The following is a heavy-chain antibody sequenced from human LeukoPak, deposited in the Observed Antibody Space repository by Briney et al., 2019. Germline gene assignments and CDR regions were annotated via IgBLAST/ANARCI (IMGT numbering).Heavy chain of an antibody. D-gene: IGHD1-1*01. Sequence: GGSLRLSCAASGFTFSSFGLHWVRQTPGKGLEWLAVISYDGTNKYYADSVKGRFTISRDNSKSTVYLQMNNLRDEDTALYYCARIKAYSWNDLPDYWGQGTLVTVSS. CDR3: ARIKAYSWNDLPDY. V-gene: IGHV3-30*03. CDR2: ISYDGTNK. J-gene: IGHJ4*02. CDR1: GFTFSSFG.